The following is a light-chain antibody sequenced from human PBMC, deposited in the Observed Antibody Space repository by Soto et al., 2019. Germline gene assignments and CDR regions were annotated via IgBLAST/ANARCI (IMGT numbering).Light chain of an antibody. CDR2: AAS. CDR3: QQSYSTPLI. J-gene: IGKJ4*01. Sequence: DIQMTQSPSSLSASVGDRVTITCRASQSISSYLNWYQQKPGKAPKLLIYAASSLQSGVPSRFSGSESGTDFTLTISSLQPEDFATYYCQQSYSTPLIFGGGTKVDI. V-gene: IGKV1-39*01. CDR1: QSISSY.